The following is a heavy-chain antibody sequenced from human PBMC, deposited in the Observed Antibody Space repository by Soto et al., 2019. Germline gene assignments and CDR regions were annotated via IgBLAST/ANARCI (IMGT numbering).Heavy chain of an antibody. CDR1: GGTFSSYA. V-gene: IGHV1-69*13. J-gene: IGHJ4*02. CDR3: ARAPHYYDSSGPAAY. CDR2: IIPIFGTA. D-gene: IGHD3-22*01. Sequence: SVKVSCKASGGTFSSYAISWVRQAPVQGLEWMGGIIPIFGTANYAQKFQGRVTITADESTSTAYMELSSLRSEDTAVYYCARAPHYYDSSGPAAYWGQGTLVTVSS.